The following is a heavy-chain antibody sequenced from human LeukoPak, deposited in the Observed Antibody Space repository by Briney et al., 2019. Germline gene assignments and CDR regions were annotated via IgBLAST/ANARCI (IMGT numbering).Heavy chain of an antibody. CDR1: GGSISSYY. V-gene: IGHV4-59*01. Sequence: SETLSLTCTVSGGSISSYYWSWIRQPPGKGLEWIGYIYYSGSTNYNPSLKSRVTISVDTSKNQFSLKLSSVTAADTAVYYCARDTGEQLLLDYWGQGTLVTVSS. D-gene: IGHD6-6*01. CDR2: IYYSGST. J-gene: IGHJ4*02. CDR3: ARDTGEQLLLDY.